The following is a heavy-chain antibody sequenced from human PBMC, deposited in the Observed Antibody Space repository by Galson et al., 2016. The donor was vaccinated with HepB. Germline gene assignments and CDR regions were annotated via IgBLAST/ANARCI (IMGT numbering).Heavy chain of an antibody. CDR2: IKHDGSEK. CDR3: ASGYSYGYFHY. D-gene: IGHD5-18*01. Sequence: SLRLSCAASGFTFSRCWLRWVRQAPGKGLEWVANIKHDGSEKYYVDSVKGRFTISRDNAENSLYLQMNSLRAEDTAVYYCASGYSYGYFHYWGQGTLVTVSS. V-gene: IGHV3-7*01. J-gene: IGHJ4*02. CDR1: GFTFSRCW.